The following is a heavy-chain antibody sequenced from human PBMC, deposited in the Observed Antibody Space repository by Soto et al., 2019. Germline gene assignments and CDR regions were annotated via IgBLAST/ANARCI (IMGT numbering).Heavy chain of an antibody. D-gene: IGHD4-17*01. J-gene: IGHJ5*02. Sequence: QLQLQESGPGLVKPSETLSLTCTVSGGSISSSSYYWGWIRQPPGKGLEWIGSIYYSGSTYYNPSLKSRVTISVDTSKNQFSLKLSSVTAADTAVYYCARHEFDWYGDRNWFDPWGQGTLVTVSS. CDR1: GGSISSSSYY. CDR2: IYYSGST. CDR3: ARHEFDWYGDRNWFDP. V-gene: IGHV4-39*01.